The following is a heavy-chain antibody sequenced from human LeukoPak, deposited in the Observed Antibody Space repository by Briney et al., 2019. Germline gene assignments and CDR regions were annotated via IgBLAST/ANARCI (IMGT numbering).Heavy chain of an antibody. V-gene: IGHV4-4*07. CDR2: IYTSGNT. J-gene: IGHJ4*02. Sequence: SETLSLTCTVSGGSMGSYYWSWIRQPAAKGLEWIGRIYTSGNTNYNPSLKSRVTMSIDTSKNQFSLKLTSVTAADTAVYYCARGHCNTTSCYYFDHWGQGTLVSVSS. CDR1: GGSMGSYY. CDR3: ARGHCNTTSCYYFDH. D-gene: IGHD2-2*01.